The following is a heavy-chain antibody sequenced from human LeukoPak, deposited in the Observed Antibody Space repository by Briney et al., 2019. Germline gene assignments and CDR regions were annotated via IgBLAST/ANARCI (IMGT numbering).Heavy chain of an antibody. J-gene: IGHJ4*02. Sequence: ASVKVSCKASGYSFTSYDINWVRQASGQGLEWMGWMDPNSDNTGYAQKFQGRITMTRNTSISTAYMELSSLRSEDTAVYYCARFPRGWYPDYWGQGALVTVSS. V-gene: IGHV1-8*01. CDR2: MDPNSDNT. CDR1: GYSFTSYD. D-gene: IGHD6-19*01. CDR3: ARFPRGWYPDY.